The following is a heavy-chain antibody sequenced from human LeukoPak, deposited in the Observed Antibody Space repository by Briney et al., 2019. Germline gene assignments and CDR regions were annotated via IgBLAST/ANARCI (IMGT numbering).Heavy chain of an antibody. J-gene: IGHJ4*02. V-gene: IGHV4-34*01. CDR3: ASSDEAALYFDY. CDR2: INHSGST. Sequence: SETLSLTCAVYGGSFSGYYWSWIRQPPGKGLEWIGEINHSGSTNYNPSLKSRGTISVDTSKNQFSLKLSSVTAADTAVYYCASSDEAALYFDYWGQGTLVTVSS. CDR1: GGSFSGYY. D-gene: IGHD2-15*01.